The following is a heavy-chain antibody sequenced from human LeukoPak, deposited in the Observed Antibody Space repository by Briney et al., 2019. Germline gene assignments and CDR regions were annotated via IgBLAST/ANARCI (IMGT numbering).Heavy chain of an antibody. J-gene: IGHJ3*02. CDR2: IWYDGSKE. V-gene: IGHV3-33*01. CDR3: ARRSGGDGYNFDAFDI. D-gene: IGHD5-24*01. CDR1: GFTFSSYG. Sequence: GGSLRLSCAASGFTFSSYGMHWVRQAPGKGLEWVSVIWYDGSKEYYADSVKGRFTISRDNSKNTLYLQMNSLRAEDTSVYYCARRSGGDGYNFDAFDIWGQGTMVTVSS.